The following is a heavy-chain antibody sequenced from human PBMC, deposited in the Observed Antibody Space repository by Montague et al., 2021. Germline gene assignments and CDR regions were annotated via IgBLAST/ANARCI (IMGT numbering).Heavy chain of an antibody. CDR1: GGSIGSNSYY. CDR3: VVTSCFCYHGMDV. V-gene: IGHV4-39*01. J-gene: IGHJ6*02. D-gene: IGHD4-23*01. Sequence: SETLSLTCTVSGGSIGSNSYYWGWLRPPPGKGLEWIGNNYYSGSTYYNPSLQSRLTISVDTSKNQFSLKLCSVTAADTAVYSGVVTSCFCYHGMDVWGQGTTVTVSS. CDR2: NYYSGST.